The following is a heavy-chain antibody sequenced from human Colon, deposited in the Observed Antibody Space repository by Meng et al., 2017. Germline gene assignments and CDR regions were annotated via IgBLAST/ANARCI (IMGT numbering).Heavy chain of an antibody. D-gene: IGHD3-22*01. J-gene: IGHJ4*02. CDR1: VFSLSSSGVG. V-gene: IGHV2-5*01. Sequence: PTLVKPTQTLTLTCTFSVFSLSSSGVGVGWIRQPPGKALEWLTLIYWNDDKSYSPPLRSRLTIAKDNSKNQVVLTMTNMDPVDTATYYCARAFYDRAASFDFWGQGTLVTVSS. CDR2: IYWNDDK. CDR3: ARAFYDRAASFDF.